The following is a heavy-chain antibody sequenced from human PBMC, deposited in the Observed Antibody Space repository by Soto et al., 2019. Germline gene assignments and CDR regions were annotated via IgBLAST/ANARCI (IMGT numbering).Heavy chain of an antibody. Sequence: SETLSLTCTVSGGSISSSSYYWGWIRQPPGKGLEWIGSIYYSGSTYYNPSLKGRVTISVDTSKNQFSLKLSSVTAADTAVYYCARRTYSSSSDYWGQGTLVTVFS. CDR1: GGSISSSSYY. CDR2: IYYSGST. J-gene: IGHJ4*02. V-gene: IGHV4-39*01. D-gene: IGHD6-6*01. CDR3: ARRTYSSSSDY.